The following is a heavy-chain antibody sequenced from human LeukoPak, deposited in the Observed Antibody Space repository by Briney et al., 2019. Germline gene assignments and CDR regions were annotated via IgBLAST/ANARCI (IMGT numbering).Heavy chain of an antibody. CDR3: ARVLAYSSSWYLDY. CDR2: ISSSGSTI. V-gene: IGHV3-48*04. Sequence: GGSLRLSCAASGFTFSSTWMHWFRQVPGKGLEWVSYISSSGSTIYYADSVKGRFTISRDNAKNSLYLQMNSLRAEDTAVYYCARVLAYSSSWYLDYWGQGTLVTVSS. CDR1: GFTFSSTW. D-gene: IGHD6-13*01. J-gene: IGHJ4*02.